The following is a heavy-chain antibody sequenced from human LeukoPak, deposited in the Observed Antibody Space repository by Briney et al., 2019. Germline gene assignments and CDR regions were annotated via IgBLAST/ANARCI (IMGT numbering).Heavy chain of an antibody. D-gene: IGHD3-10*01. V-gene: IGHV3-21*01. CDR2: ISTSSTFT. J-gene: IGHJ5*02. CDR3: AREGSGWFDP. CDR1: GFTFIDYS. Sequence: GGSLRLACAGFGFTFIDYSMTWVRQAPGKGLEWVSSISTSSTFTFYAESVKGRFTISRDNAQSSVYLQMNSLRAEDTAVYYCAREGSGWFDPWGQGTLVTVSS.